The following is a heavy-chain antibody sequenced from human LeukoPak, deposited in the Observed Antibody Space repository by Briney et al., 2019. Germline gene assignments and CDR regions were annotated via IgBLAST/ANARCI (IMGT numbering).Heavy chain of an antibody. J-gene: IGHJ4*02. V-gene: IGHV4-34*01. D-gene: IGHD3-22*01. CDR2: INHSGST. CDR3: ASGTYYYDSSGYPPLYYFDY. CDR1: GGSFSGYY. Sequence: SETLSLTCAVYGGSFSGYYWSWIRQPPGKGLEWIGEINHSGSTNYNPSLKSRVTISVDTSKNQFSLKLSSVTAADTAVYYCASGTYYYDSSGYPPLYYFDYWGQGTLVTVSS.